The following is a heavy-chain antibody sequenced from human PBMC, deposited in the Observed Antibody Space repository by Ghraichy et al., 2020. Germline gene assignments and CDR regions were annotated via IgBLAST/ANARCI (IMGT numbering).Heavy chain of an antibody. D-gene: IGHD6-13*01. CDR1: GGTFSSYA. V-gene: IGHV1-69*13. CDR2: IIPIFGTA. J-gene: IGHJ4*02. CDR3: ARDLRGRSSSWYDY. Sequence: SVKVSCKASGGTFSSYAISWVRQAPGQGLEWMGGIIPIFGTANYAQKFQGRVTITADESTSTAYMELSSLRSEDTAVYYCARDLRGRSSSWYDYWGQGTLVTVSS.